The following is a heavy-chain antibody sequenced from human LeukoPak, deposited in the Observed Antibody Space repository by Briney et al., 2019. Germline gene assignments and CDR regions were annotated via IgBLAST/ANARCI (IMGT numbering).Heavy chain of an antibody. Sequence: GGSLRLSCAASGFTFSSYSMNWVRQAPGKGLEWVSYISSSSSIIYYADSVKGRFTISRDNAKNSLYLQMNSPRAEDTALYYCAKAGCSTTTCYTNCWGQGTLVTVSS. CDR3: AKAGCSTTTCYTNC. CDR2: ISSSSSII. V-gene: IGHV3-48*04. J-gene: IGHJ4*02. D-gene: IGHD2-2*02. CDR1: GFTFSSYS.